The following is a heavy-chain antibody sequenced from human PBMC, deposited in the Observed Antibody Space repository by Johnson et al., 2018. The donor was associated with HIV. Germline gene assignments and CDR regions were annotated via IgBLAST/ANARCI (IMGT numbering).Heavy chain of an antibody. Sequence: QEQLVESGGGVVQPGGSLRLSCAASGFTFSTYGIHWVRQAPGTGLEWVAFIRNDGRNKYYAESVKGRVTISRDNSKNTLYLQMNSLRAEDTAVYYCAKTAAADAFDIWGQGTMVTVSS. CDR1: GFTFSTYG. J-gene: IGHJ3*02. V-gene: IGHV3-30*02. CDR2: IRNDGRNK. D-gene: IGHD2-2*01. CDR3: AKTAAADAFDI.